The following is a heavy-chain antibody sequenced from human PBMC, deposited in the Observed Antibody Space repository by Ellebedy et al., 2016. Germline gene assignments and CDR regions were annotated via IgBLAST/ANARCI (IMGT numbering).Heavy chain of an antibody. V-gene: IGHV3-33*01. Sequence: GESLKISXAASGFTFSSYGMHWVRQAPGKGLEWVAVIWYDGSNKYYADSVKGRFTISRDNSKNTLYLQMNSLRAEDTAVYYCARDAATYFDYWGQGTLVTVSS. CDR1: GFTFSSYG. CDR2: IWYDGSNK. CDR3: ARDAATYFDY. D-gene: IGHD1-1*01. J-gene: IGHJ4*02.